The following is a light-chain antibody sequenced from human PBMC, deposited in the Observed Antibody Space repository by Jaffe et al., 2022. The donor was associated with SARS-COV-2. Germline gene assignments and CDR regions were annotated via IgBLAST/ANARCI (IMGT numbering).Light chain of an antibody. J-gene: IGKJ4*01. CDR1: QAISSS. V-gene: IGKV1D-12*01. CDR3: QQANSFPVT. CDR2: AAS. Sequence: DIQMTQSPSSVSASVGDRVTITCRASQAISSSLVWYQQRPGKAPKLLIYAASSLQSGVPSRFSGSGSGTDFTLTINSLQPEDFATYYCQQANSFPVTFGAGTKVEIK.